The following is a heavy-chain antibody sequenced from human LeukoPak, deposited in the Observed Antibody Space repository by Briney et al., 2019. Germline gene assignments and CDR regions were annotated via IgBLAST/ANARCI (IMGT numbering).Heavy chain of an antibody. J-gene: IGHJ6*03. CDR3: ARVSGSYVRRQNSYYYMDV. Sequence: ASVKVSCKASGYTFTGYCMHWVRQAPGQGLEWMGWMNPNSGNTGYAQKFQGRVTITRNTSISTAYMELSSLRSEDTAVYYCARVSGSYVRRQNSYYYMDVWGKGTTVTVSS. D-gene: IGHD1-26*01. V-gene: IGHV1-8*03. CDR2: MNPNSGNT. CDR1: GYTFTGYC.